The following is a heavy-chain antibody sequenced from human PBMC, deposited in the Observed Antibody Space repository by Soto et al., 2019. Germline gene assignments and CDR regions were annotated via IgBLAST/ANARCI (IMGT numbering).Heavy chain of an antibody. CDR2: IYHNGIT. CDR3: ATVPPRIVVVLAEFPT. CDR1: GTSISSSYW. D-gene: IGHD2-21*01. V-gene: IGHV4-4*02. J-gene: IGHJ4*02. Sequence: QVQLKQSGPGLVRPSGTLSLTCRGSGTSISSSYWWAWVRQSPGKGLEWIGEIYHNGITKYNPSLKSRVSMSIDKSNNQLSLKLTSVTAADTAVYYCATVPPRIVVVLAEFPTWGQGTLVTVSS.